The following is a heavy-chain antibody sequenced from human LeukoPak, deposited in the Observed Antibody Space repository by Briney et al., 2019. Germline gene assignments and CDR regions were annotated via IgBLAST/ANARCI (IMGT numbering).Heavy chain of an antibody. Sequence: GGSLRLSCAASGFTFSSYSMNWVRQAPGKGLEWVSSISSGSGYIYYADSVTCRFTISRDNAKNSLYLQMNSLRAEDTAVYYWARVRDRIVGAIDYWGQGTLVTVSS. CDR1: GFTFSSYS. V-gene: IGHV3-21*01. D-gene: IGHD1-26*01. CDR2: ISSGSGYI. CDR3: ARVRDRIVGAIDY. J-gene: IGHJ4*02.